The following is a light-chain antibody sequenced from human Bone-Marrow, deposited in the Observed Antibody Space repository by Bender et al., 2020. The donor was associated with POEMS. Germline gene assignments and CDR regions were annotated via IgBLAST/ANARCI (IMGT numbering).Light chain of an antibody. J-gene: IGLJ3*02. Sequence: QSALTQPASVSGSPGQSITISCTGSSSDIGTFNYVSWYQQHPGKAPQVVIYETSRRPSGVSNRFSGSKSGNTASLTISGLQADDEADYYCSSYAGSNTLLFGGGTKLTVL. CDR2: ETS. V-gene: IGLV2-23*01. CDR1: SSDIGTFNY. CDR3: SSYAGSNTLL.